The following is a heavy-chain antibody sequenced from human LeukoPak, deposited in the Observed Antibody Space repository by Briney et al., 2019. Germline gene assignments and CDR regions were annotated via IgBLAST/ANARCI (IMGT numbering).Heavy chain of an antibody. D-gene: IGHD5-24*01. CDR2: IIPIFGTA. V-gene: IGHV1-69*05. CDR3: ARDDGYNLVEGY. J-gene: IGHJ4*02. Sequence: SAKVSCKASGGTFSSYAISWVRQAPGQGLEWMGRIIPIFGTANYAQKFQGRVTITTDESTSTAYMELSSLRSEDTAVYYCARDDGYNLVEGYWGQGTLVTVSS. CDR1: GGTFSSYA.